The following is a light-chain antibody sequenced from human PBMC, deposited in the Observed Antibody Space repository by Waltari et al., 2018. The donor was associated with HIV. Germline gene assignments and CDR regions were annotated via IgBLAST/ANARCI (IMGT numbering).Light chain of an antibody. CDR3: QQSHSNPRS. CDR1: QSISTY. J-gene: IGKJ1*01. Sequence: DIQMTQSPSSLSASVGDRVTITCRASQSISTYLNWYQQKPGRAPKLLIYAASSLQSGVPTRFSGSGSGTDFTLTISSLQPEDFATYSCQQSHSNPRSFGQGTKVEI. V-gene: IGKV1-39*01. CDR2: AAS.